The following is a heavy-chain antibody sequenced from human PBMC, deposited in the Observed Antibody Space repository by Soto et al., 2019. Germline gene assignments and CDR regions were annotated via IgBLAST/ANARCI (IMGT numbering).Heavy chain of an antibody. V-gene: IGHV3-23*01. J-gene: IGHJ4*02. CDR1: VFPFGANA. D-gene: IGHD3-10*01. Sequence: GGSLRLSCVISVFPFGANAMSWVRQAPGKGLEWVSGLSNTGRRTYYADSVKGRFTISRDNSENTVYLQMNSLRVEDTAVYYCATEMGASRGPFDNWGQGTLVTVSS. CDR2: LSNTGRRT. CDR3: ATEMGASRGPFDN.